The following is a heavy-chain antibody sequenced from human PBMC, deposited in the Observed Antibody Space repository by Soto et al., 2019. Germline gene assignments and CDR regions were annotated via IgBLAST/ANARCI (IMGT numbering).Heavy chain of an antibody. V-gene: IGHV4-34*01. J-gene: IGHJ3*02. CDR3: ARVERGTATTVVDAFVI. CDR2: MSHSGGT. Sequence: QVQLQQWGAGLLKPSETLSLTCAVYGGSVSGANYYWSWIRQPPGKGLEWIGEMSHSGGTHFNPSLKGRVTISVDTSTNQFSLKMSSVTAADTALYYCARVERGTATTVVDAFVIWGPGTMVTVSS. CDR1: GGSVSGANYY. D-gene: IGHD1-1*01.